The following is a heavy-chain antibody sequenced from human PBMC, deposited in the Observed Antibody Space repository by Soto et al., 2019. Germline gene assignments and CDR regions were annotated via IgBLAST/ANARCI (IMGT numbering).Heavy chain of an antibody. CDR1: GGSISSSSYY. J-gene: IGHJ4*02. CDR3: ARDGSTVTTKRGFDS. CDR2: IYYSGST. V-gene: IGHV4-39*02. Sequence: QLHLQESGPGLVKPSETLSLTCTVSGGSISSSSYYWGWIRQPPGKGLEWIGSIYYSGSTYYNPSLNSRVTIAVDTSKNQFSLKLSAVTAADTAVYYCARDGSTVTTKRGFDSWGQGTLVTVSS. D-gene: IGHD4-4*01.